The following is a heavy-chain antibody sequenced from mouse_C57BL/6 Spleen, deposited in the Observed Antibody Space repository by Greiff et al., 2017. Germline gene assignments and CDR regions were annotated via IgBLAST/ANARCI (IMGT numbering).Heavy chain of an antibody. CDR2: IWSGGST. J-gene: IGHJ4*01. CDR1: GFSLTSYG. D-gene: IGHD1-1*01. V-gene: IGHV2-2*01. CDR3: ARGNYGSSSFYYAMDY. Sequence: QVQLQQSGPGLVQPSQSLSITCTVSGFSLTSYGVHWVRQSPGKGLEWLGVIWSGGSTDYNAAFISRLSISKDNSKSQVFFKMNSLQADDTAIYYCARGNYGSSSFYYAMDYWGQGTSVTVSS.